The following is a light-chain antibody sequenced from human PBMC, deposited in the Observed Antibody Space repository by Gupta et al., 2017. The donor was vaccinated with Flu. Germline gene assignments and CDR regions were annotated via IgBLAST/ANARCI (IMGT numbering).Light chain of an antibody. Sequence: QSALTQPASVSGSPAQSITISCTGTSSDVGAYPLVSWYQQDPGTAHRLIISEVVKRASGVSTRFSASKAGTTASLTISGLQAEDEADYYCSSDTTDMTEVFGPGTKLTVL. V-gene: IGLV2-23*02. CDR3: SSDTTDMTEV. CDR1: SSDVGAYPL. CDR2: EVV. J-gene: IGLJ1*01.